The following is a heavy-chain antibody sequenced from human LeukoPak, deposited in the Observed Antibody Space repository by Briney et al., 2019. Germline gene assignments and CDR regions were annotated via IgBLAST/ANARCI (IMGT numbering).Heavy chain of an antibody. D-gene: IGHD5-18*01. CDR2: IYTSGST. CDR3: ARSTAMAVYYYYMDV. Sequence: SETLSLTCTVSDDPINSGVYYWNWIRQPAGKGLEWIGRIYTSGSTNYNPSLKSRVTISVDTSKNQFSLKLSSVTAADTAVYYCARSTAMAVYYYYMDVWGKGTTVTVSS. CDR1: DDPINSGVYY. V-gene: IGHV4-61*02. J-gene: IGHJ6*03.